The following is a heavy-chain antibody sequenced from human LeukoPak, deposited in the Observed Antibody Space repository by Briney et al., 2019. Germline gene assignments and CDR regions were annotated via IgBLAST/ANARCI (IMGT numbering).Heavy chain of an antibody. D-gene: IGHD6-19*01. V-gene: IGHV3-30*03. CDR2: ISKDGGDK. CDR1: GFTFSSYN. CDR3: TREEYSSFWSTAGAFDI. J-gene: IGHJ3*02. Sequence: PGGSLRLSCAASGFTFSSYNLHWVRQAPGKGLEWVAVISKDGGDKYYADSVKGRLTISRDNSKNMFYLQMNSLIIEDTSLYYCTREEYSSFWSTAGAFDIWGQGTMVTVSS.